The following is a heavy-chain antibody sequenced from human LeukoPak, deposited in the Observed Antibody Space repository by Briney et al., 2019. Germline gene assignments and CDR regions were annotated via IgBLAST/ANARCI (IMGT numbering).Heavy chain of an antibody. CDR3: ARGSALRFLEWLFFDY. V-gene: IGHV1-69*05. D-gene: IGHD3-3*01. CDR2: IIPIFGTA. J-gene: IGHJ4*02. Sequence: ASVKVSCKASGGTFSSYAISWVRQAPGQGLEWMGGIIPIFGTANYAQKFQGRVTITTDESTSTAYMELSSLRSEDTAVYYCARGSALRFLEWLFFDYWGQGTLDTVSS. CDR1: GGTFSSYA.